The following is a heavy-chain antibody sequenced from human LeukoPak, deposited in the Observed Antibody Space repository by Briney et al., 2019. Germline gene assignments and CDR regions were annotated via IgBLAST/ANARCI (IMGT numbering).Heavy chain of an antibody. J-gene: IGHJ3*02. CDR2: IRSRANSYAT. V-gene: IGHV3-73*01. Sequence: GGSLRLSCAASGFTFSGSAMHWVRQASGKGLEWVGRIRSRANSYATAYAASVKGRFTISRDDSKNTAYLQMNSLKTEDTAVYYCTRGSDFWSGYDAFDIWGQGTMVTVSS. CDR1: GFTFSGSA. CDR3: TRGSDFWSGYDAFDI. D-gene: IGHD3-3*01.